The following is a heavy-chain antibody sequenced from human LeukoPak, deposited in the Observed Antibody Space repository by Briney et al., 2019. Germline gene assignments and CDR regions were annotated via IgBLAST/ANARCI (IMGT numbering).Heavy chain of an antibody. CDR3: AKECCGSGSYPFDY. CDR1: GFTFVTYA. CDR2: ISGSGGST. V-gene: IGHV3-23*01. J-gene: IGHJ4*02. D-gene: IGHD3-10*01. Sequence: GRSLRLSCAASGFTFVTYAMNWVRQAPGKGLEWVSGISGSGGSTDYADSVKGRFTISRDNSRNTVYLQMNSLRAEDTALYYCAKECCGSGSYPFDYWGQGTLVTVPS.